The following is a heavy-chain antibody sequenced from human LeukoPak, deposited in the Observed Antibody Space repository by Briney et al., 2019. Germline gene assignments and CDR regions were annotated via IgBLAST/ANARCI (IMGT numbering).Heavy chain of an antibody. V-gene: IGHV4-38-2*02. CDR1: GYPISSGYY. J-gene: IGHJ4*02. Sequence: MTSETLSPTCAVSGYPISSGYYWGWIRQPPGKGLEWIGSIYHSGSTYYNPSLKSRVTISVDTSKNQFSLKLSSVTAADTAVYYCATDTYSYGYYFDYWGQGTLVTVSS. D-gene: IGHD5-18*01. CDR2: IYHSGST. CDR3: ATDTYSYGYYFDY.